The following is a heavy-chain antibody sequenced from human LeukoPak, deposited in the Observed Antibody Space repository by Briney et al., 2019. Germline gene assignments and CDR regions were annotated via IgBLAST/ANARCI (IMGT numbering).Heavy chain of an antibody. CDR2: ISGGGETT. J-gene: IGHJ4*02. CDR1: GFTFNNYA. CDR3: ARDYADYVGYFFFDY. V-gene: IGHV3-23*01. Sequence: PGRSLRLSCAASGFTFNNYAMNWVRQAPGKGLEWVSSISGGGETTYYADSAKGRFTISRDNSQSTLYLQMNSLRAEDTAVYYCARDYADYVGYFFFDYWGQGTLVTVSS. D-gene: IGHD4-17*01.